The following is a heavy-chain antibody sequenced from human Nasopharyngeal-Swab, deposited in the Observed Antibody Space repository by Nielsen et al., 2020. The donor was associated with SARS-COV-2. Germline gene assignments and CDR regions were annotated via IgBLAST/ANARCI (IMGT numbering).Heavy chain of an antibody. J-gene: IGHJ3*02. V-gene: IGHV5-10-1*01. Sequence: GESLKISCEGSGYSFSNYWISWVRQVPGKGLEWMGKVDPSDSYTDYGPSLRGHVTISVDRSISTAYLQWSSLKASDTAMYYCARQYQNYFGSGDYHGAFDIWGQGTMVTVSS. CDR2: VDPSDSYT. D-gene: IGHD3-10*01. CDR1: GYSFSNYW. CDR3: ARQYQNYFGSGDYHGAFDI.